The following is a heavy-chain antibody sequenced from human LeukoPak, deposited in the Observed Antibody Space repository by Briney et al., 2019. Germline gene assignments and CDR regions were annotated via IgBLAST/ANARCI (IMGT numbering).Heavy chain of an antibody. J-gene: IGHJ6*02. D-gene: IGHD3-3*01. CDR2: ISYDGSNK. V-gene: IGHV3-30*04. CDR1: GFTFSSYT. Sequence: PGGSLRLSCAASGFTFSSYTMHWVRQAPGKGLEWVALISYDGSNKYYADSVKGRFTISRDNSKNTLYLQMNSLRAEDTAVYYCARGASSTIFGVVTQNPYYYYYGMDVWGQGTTVTVSS. CDR3: ARGASSTIFGVVTQNPYYYYYGMDV.